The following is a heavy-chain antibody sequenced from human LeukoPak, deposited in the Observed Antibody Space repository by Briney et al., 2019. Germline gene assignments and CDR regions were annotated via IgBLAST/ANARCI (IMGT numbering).Heavy chain of an antibody. V-gene: IGHV5-51*01. CDR2: IYPGDSDT. CDR1: GYSFTSYW. D-gene: IGHD2-15*01. J-gene: IGHJ5*02. Sequence: PGESLKISCKGSGYSFTSYWIGWVRQMPGKGLEWMGIIYPGDSDTRYSPSFQGQVTISADKSISTAYLQWSSLKASDTAMYYCARQNWGVVVAATVHWFDPWGQGTLVTVSS. CDR3: ARQNWGVVVAATVHWFDP.